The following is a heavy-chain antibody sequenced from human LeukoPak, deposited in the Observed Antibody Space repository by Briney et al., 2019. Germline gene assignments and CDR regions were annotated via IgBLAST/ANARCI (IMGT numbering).Heavy chain of an antibody. CDR2: INHSGST. D-gene: IGHD6-25*01. CDR3: ARSGGPFDI. Sequence: PSETLSLTCAVYGGSFSGYYWSWIRQPPGKGLEWIGEINHSGSTNYNPSLKSRVTISVDTSKNQFSLKLSSVTAADTAVYYCARSGGPFDIWGQGTMVTVSS. V-gene: IGHV4-34*01. J-gene: IGHJ3*02. CDR1: GGSFSGYY.